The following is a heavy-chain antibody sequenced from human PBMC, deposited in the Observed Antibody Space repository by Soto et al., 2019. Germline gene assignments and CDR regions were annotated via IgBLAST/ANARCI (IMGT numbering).Heavy chain of an antibody. D-gene: IGHD3-10*01. J-gene: IGHJ5*02. CDR3: ARGSRYYYGSGSSPSS. V-gene: IGHV1-3*01. CDR2: INAGNGNT. Sequence: ASVKVSCKASGETFTSYAMHWVRQAPGQRLEWMGWINAGNGNTKYSQKFQGRVTITRDTSASTAYMELSSLRSEDTAVYYCARGSRYYYGSGSSPSSWGQGTLVTVSS. CDR1: GETFTSYA.